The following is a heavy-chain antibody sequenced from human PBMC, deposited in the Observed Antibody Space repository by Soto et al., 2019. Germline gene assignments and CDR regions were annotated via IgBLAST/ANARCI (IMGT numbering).Heavy chain of an antibody. J-gene: IGHJ3*02. D-gene: IGHD1-1*01. CDR3: ARAGGNFMKAFDI. Sequence: EVQLVESGGGLVQRGGSLRLSCAASGFAFSNYEVNWVRQAPGKGLEWVSYISSSGGTIYYADSVKGRFTISRDNAKHSMYLQMNSLKAEDSAVYYCARAGGNFMKAFDIWGQGTMVTVSS. V-gene: IGHV3-48*03. CDR1: GFAFSNYE. CDR2: ISSSGGTI.